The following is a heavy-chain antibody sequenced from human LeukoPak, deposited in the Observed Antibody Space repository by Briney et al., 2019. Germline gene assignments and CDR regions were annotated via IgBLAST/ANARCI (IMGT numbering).Heavy chain of an antibody. J-gene: IGHJ4*02. V-gene: IGHV1-18*01. CDR2: ISAYNGNT. D-gene: IGHD5-12*01. CDR3: ARDKVDIVATLPDY. CDR1: GYTFTSYG. Sequence: ASVKVSCKASGYTFTSYGISWVRQAPGQGLEGMGWISAYNGNTNYAQKLQGRVTMTTDTSTSTAYMELRSLRSDDTAVYYCARDKVDIVATLPDYWGQGTLVTVSS.